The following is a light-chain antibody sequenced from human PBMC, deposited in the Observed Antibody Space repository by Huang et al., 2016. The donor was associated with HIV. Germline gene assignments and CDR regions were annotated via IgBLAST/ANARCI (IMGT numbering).Light chain of an antibody. J-gene: IGKJ4*01. Sequence: EIVLTQSPATLSLSPGERAALSCRATQSINNNLAWYQQKPGQSPLLLIDGASTRATGIPARFRGSGSGTEFTLTISSLQSEDFAVYYCQQYNNWPPLLTFGGGTKVEIK. CDR2: GAS. CDR1: QSINNN. CDR3: QQYNNWPPLLT. V-gene: IGKV3-15*01.